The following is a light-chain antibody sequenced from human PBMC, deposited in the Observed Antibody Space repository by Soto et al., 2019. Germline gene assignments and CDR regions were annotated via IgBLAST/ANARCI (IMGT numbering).Light chain of an antibody. Sequence: DIQMTPSPSSLSASVGARVTITCQASQDISNYLNWYQQKPGKAPKLLIYAASSLQSGVPSRFSGSGSGTDFTLTISSLQPEDFAAYYCQQSYSTPPTFGQGTKVDIK. V-gene: IGKV1-39*01. CDR3: QQSYSTPPT. CDR2: AAS. CDR1: QDISNY. J-gene: IGKJ1*01.